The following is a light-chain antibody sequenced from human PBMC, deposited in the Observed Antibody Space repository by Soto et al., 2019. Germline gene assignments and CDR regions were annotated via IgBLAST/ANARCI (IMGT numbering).Light chain of an antibody. CDR3: QQSSNWPRT. J-gene: IGKJ1*01. CDR2: GAS. V-gene: IGKV3-15*01. Sequence: EIVLTQSPGTLSLSPGERATLSCRASQSVSSSYLAWYQQKPGQAPRLLIYGASTRAAGISARFSGSGSGTEFTLTISSLQSEEFAVDYCQQSSNWPRTFGQGTKVDIK. CDR1: QSVSSSY.